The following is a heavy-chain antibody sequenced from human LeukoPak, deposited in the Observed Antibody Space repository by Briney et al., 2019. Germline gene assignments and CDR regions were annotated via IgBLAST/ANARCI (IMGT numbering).Heavy chain of an antibody. CDR2: INHSGST. D-gene: IGHD3-10*01. Sequence: SETLSLTCAVYGGSFSGYYWSWIRQPPGKGLEWIGEINHSGSTNYNPSLKSRVTISVDTSKNQFSLKLSSVTAADTAAYYCARYYYGSGNLFDYWGQGTLVTVSS. V-gene: IGHV4-34*01. CDR3: ARYYYGSGNLFDY. CDR1: GGSFSGYY. J-gene: IGHJ4*02.